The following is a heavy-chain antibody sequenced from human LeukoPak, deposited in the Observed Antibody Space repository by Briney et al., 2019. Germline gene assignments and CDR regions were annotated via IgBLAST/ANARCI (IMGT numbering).Heavy chain of an antibody. J-gene: IGHJ6*02. Sequence: PSETLSLTCSVSGDSISIYYWSWIRQPPGKGLEWIGYIYNSGSTNYNPSLKSRVTISVDTSKNQFSLKLTSVTAADTAVYYCARTPDEFLDYGMDVWGQGTTVTVSS. D-gene: IGHD2/OR15-2a*01. V-gene: IGHV4-59*01. CDR2: IYNSGST. CDR3: ARTPDEFLDYGMDV. CDR1: GDSISIYY.